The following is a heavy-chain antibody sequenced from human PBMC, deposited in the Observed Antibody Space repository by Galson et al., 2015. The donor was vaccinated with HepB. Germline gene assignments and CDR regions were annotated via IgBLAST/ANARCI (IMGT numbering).Heavy chain of an antibody. CDR2: ISDSGRTK. CDR3: ARDGAGVVPPNPSDAFDI. J-gene: IGHJ3*02. D-gene: IGHD2-2*01. V-gene: IGHV3-11*01. CDR1: GFTFSDFY. Sequence: SLRLSCAASGFTFSDFYMSWMRQAPGKGLEWISYISDSGRTKYYADSVKGQFTISGDNAKNSLHLQMNSLRAEDTAVYYCARDGAGVVPPNPSDAFDIWGQGTMVTVSP.